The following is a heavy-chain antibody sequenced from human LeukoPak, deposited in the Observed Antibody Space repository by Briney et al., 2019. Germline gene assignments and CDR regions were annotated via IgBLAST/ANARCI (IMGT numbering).Heavy chain of an antibody. D-gene: IGHD2-2*01. CDR3: ARRVSSTSWFDY. CDR2: MHYSGST. J-gene: IGHJ4*02. Sequence: PSETLSLTCTVSSGSISSSSYYWVWIRQPPGKGLEWIGNMHYSGSTYYNPSLKSRVTISVDTSKNQFSLKLSSVTAADTAVYYCARRVSSTSWFDYWGQGTLVTVSS. V-gene: IGHV4-39*01. CDR1: SGSISSSSYY.